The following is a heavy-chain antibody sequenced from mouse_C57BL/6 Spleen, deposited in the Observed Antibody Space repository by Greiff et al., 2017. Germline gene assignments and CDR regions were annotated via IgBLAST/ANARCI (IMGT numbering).Heavy chain of an antibody. Sequence: EVQLQQSGGGLVKPGGSLKLSCAASGFTFSDYGMHWVRQAPEKGLEWVAYISSGSSTIYYADTVTGRFTISRDNAKNTLFLQMTSLRSEDTAMYYCAKSRSNSVGAYWGQGTLVTVSA. CDR3: AKSRSNSVGAY. CDR1: GFTFSDYG. CDR2: ISSGSSTI. D-gene: IGHD2-5*01. J-gene: IGHJ3*01. V-gene: IGHV5-17*01.